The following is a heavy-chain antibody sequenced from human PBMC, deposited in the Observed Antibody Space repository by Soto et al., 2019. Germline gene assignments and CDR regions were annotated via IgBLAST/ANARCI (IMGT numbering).Heavy chain of an antibody. J-gene: IGHJ3*02. CDR3: TSSSPLLGYSSSWLYDAFEI. CDR1: GFTFSNAW. CDR2: IKSKTDGGTT. D-gene: IGHD6-13*01. Sequence: GGSLRLSCAASGFTFSNAWMSWVRQAPGKGLEWVGRIKSKTDGGTTDYAAPVKGRFTISRDDSKNTLYLQMNSLKTEDTAVYYCTSSSPLLGYSSSWLYDAFEIWCQGTTVTVSS. V-gene: IGHV3-15*01.